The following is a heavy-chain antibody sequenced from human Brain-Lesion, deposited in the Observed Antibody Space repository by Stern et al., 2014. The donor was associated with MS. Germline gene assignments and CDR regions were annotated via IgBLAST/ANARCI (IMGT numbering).Heavy chain of an antibody. V-gene: IGHV4-31*03. Sequence: VQLVESGPGLVKPSQTLPLTCTVSGGSINSGGYYWSWIRQYPGKGLEWIGYIYYTGSAYYDPSIKSRLSMSIDTSKNQFSLNLNSVTAADTAVYYCARGARYSDSSGYYFYFDYWGRGTLVTVSS. CDR3: ARGARYSDSSGYYFYFDY. J-gene: IGHJ4*02. D-gene: IGHD3-22*01. CDR1: GGSINSGGYY. CDR2: IYYTGSA.